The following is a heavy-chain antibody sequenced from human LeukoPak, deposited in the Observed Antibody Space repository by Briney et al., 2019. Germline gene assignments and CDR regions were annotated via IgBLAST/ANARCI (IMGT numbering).Heavy chain of an antibody. CDR2: ISSSGSTI. CDR1: GFTFSSYE. J-gene: IGHJ4*02. D-gene: IGHD5-12*01. CDR3: AREGRGVATITGFDY. V-gene: IGHV3-48*03. Sequence: PGGSLRLSCAASGFTFSSYEMNWVRQAPGKGLEWVSYISSSGSTIYYADSVKGRFTISRDNAKNSLYLQMNSLRAEDTAVYYCAREGRGVATITGFDYWGQGTLVTVSS.